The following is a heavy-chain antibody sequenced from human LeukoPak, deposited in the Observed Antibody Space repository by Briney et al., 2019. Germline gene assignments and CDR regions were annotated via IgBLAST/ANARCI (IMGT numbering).Heavy chain of an antibody. CDR3: ARVLSSSSNYFDY. Sequence: SETLSLTCTVSGGSISSSSYYWGWIRQPPGKGLEWIGSIYYSGSTYYNPSLKSRVTISVDTSKNQFSLKLSSVTAADTAVYYCARVLSSSSNYFDYWGQGTLVTVSS. J-gene: IGHJ4*02. V-gene: IGHV4-39*07. CDR2: IYYSGST. CDR1: GGSISSSSYY. D-gene: IGHD6-13*01.